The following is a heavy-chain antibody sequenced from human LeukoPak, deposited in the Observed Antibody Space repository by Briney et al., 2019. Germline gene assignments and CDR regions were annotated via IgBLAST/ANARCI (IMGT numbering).Heavy chain of an antibody. J-gene: IGHJ3*02. CDR3: AEGRSGWDAFDI. CDR2: INHSGST. CDR1: GGSFSGYY. D-gene: IGHD3-22*01. Sequence: TSETLSLTCAVYGGSFSGYYWSWIRQPPGKGLEWIGEINHSGSTNYNPSLKSRVTISVDTSKNQFSLKLSSVTAADTAVYYCAEGRSGWDAFDIWGQGTMVTVSS. V-gene: IGHV4-34*01.